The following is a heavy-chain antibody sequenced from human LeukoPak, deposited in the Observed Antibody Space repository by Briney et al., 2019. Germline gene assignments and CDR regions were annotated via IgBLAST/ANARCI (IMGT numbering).Heavy chain of an antibody. CDR3: TRERRDGYKVYFDY. D-gene: IGHD5-24*01. V-gene: IGHV4-34*01. CDR1: GGSFSGYY. Sequence: SETLSLTCAVYGGSFSGYYWSWIRQPPGKGLEWIGEINHSGSTNYSPSLKSRVTISVDTSKNQFSLKLSSVTAADTAVYYCTRERRDGYKVYFDYWGQGTLVTVSS. J-gene: IGHJ4*02. CDR2: INHSGST.